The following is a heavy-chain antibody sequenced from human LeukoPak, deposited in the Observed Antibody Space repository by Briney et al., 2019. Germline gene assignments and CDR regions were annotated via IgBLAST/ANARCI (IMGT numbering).Heavy chain of an antibody. J-gene: IGHJ1*01. V-gene: IGHV3-23*01. CDR1: GFTFSSYA. CDR3: AKKSVVPAATKRTGITGTVGQYFQH. Sequence: GGSLRLSCAASGFTFSSYAMSWVRQAPGKGLEWVSAISGSGGSTYYADSVKGRFTISRDNSKNTLYLQMNSLRAEDTAVYYCAKKSVVPAATKRTGITGTVGQYFQHWGQGTLVTVSS. CDR2: ISGSGGST. D-gene: IGHD2-2*01.